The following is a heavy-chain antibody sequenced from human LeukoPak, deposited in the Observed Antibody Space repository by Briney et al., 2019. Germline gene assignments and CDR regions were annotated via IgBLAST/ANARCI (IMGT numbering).Heavy chain of an antibody. D-gene: IGHD3-9*01. Sequence: SETLSLTCTVSGGSISSYYWSWIRQPPGKGLEWIAYMYHSGSTNYNPSLKSRVTISVDTSKNQFSLKLSSVTAADTAVYYCARHGPDYDILTGYYHYYYGMNVWGQGTTVTVSS. V-gene: IGHV4-59*08. CDR2: MYHSGST. CDR1: GGSISSYY. J-gene: IGHJ6*02. CDR3: ARHGPDYDILTGYYHYYYGMNV.